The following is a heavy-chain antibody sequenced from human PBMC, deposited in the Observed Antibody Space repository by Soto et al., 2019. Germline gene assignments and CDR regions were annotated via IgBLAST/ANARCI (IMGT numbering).Heavy chain of an antibody. CDR1: GGSFSGYY. V-gene: IGHV4-34*01. J-gene: IGHJ5*02. CDR2: INHSGST. Sequence: SETLSLTCAVYGGSFSGYYWSWIRQPPGKGLEWIGEINHSGSTNYNPSLKSRVTISVDTSKNQFSLKLSSVTAADTAVYYCARDLTGDYSSGPNNLFDPWGQGTLVTVSS. CDR3: ARDLTGDYSSGPNNLFDP. D-gene: IGHD1-26*01.